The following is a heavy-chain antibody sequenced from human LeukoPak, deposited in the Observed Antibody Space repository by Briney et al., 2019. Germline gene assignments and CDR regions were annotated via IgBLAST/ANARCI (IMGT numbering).Heavy chain of an antibody. CDR2: IHASERT. Sequence: SETLSLTCPVSGAYLSNYYWTWVRQPAARGLAWIGRIHASERTIYNPVLKSRVTMSLDTSKDQFSLTLTSVTAADAAVYYCASLSSGAAFDVWGQGTVVTVSS. V-gene: IGHV4-4*07. CDR3: ASLSSGAAFDV. D-gene: IGHD3-22*01. CDR1: GAYLSNYY. J-gene: IGHJ3*01.